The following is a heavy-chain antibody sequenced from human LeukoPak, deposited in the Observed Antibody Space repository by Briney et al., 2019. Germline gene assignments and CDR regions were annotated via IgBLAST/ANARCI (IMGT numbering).Heavy chain of an antibody. V-gene: IGHV3-11*03. D-gene: IGHD2-15*01. J-gene: IGHJ4*02. Sequence: GGSLRLSCAASGFAFSGYYMSWIRQAPGKGLELVSYISTGSRYTHYADSVKGRFTISRDDAKNSLYLQMNSLRAEDMAVYYCARYRGYCSGDSCYPDYFDYWGQGTLATVSS. CDR1: GFAFSGYY. CDR3: ARYRGYCSGDSCYPDYFDY. CDR2: ISTGSRYT.